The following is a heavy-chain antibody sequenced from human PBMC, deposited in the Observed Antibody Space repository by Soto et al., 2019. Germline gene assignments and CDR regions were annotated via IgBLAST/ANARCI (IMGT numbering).Heavy chain of an antibody. J-gene: IGHJ3*02. D-gene: IGHD2-21*02. CDR1: GDSVSSNSAA. CDR2: TYYRSKWYN. CDR3: ARVGAYCGGDCYSEGDFDI. V-gene: IGHV6-1*01. Sequence: SQTLSLTCAMSGDSVSSNSAAWNWIRQSPSRGLEWLGRTYYRSKWYNDYAVSVKSRITINPDTSKNQFDLQLNSVTPEDTAVYYCARVGAYCGGDCYSEGDFDIWGPGTMVTVSS.